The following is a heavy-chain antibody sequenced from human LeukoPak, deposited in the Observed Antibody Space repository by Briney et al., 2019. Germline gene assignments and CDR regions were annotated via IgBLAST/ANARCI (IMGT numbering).Heavy chain of an antibody. CDR1: GFTFKTYA. Sequence: QSGGSLRLSCAASGFTFKTYAMNWVRQVPGKGPEWVSSMSGSGSSTDYADSVKGRFTISRDNSKNTLYLQMNSLRAEDTAVYYCARVRPGRSSLVDAFDIWGQGTMVTVSS. CDR2: MSGSGSST. J-gene: IGHJ3*02. V-gene: IGHV3-23*01. CDR3: ARVRPGRSSLVDAFDI. D-gene: IGHD6-6*01.